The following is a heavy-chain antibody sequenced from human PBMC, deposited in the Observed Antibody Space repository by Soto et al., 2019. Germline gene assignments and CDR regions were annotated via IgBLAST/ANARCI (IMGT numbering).Heavy chain of an antibody. CDR2: INHSGST. J-gene: IGHJ4*02. V-gene: IGHV4-34*01. CDR3: ARAPMTTVTTGDDY. D-gene: IGHD4-17*01. Sequence: SETLSLTCAVYGGSFSGYYWSWIRQPPGKGLEWIGEINHSGSTNYNPSLKSRVTISVDTSKNQFSLKLSSVTAADTAVYYCARAPMTTVTTGDDYWGQGTLVTVSS. CDR1: GGSFSGYY.